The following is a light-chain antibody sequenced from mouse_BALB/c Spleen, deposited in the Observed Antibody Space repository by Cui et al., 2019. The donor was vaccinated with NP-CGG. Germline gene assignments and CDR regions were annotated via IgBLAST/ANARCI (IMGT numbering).Light chain of an antibody. CDR2: GTN. J-gene: IGLJ1*01. Sequence: QVFLTQVYALTTSPGETVTLTCRSSTGAVTTSNYANWVQEKPDHLFTGLIGGTNNRPPGVPARFSGSLIGDKAALTITGAQTEDEAIYFCALWYSNHWVFGGGTKLTVL. CDR3: ALWYSNHWV. V-gene: IGLV1*01. CDR1: TGAVTTSNY.